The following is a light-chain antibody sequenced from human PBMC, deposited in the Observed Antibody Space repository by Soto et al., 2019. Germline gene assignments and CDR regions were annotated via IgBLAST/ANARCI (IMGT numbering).Light chain of an antibody. CDR2: DGY. V-gene: IGKV3-11*01. CDR3: LQRRKWPFT. J-gene: IGKJ3*01. Sequence: EIVLTQSPATLSLSPGERATLSCRASQSISNDLAWFQQKPGQAPRLVIYDGYNRATGIPARFTGSGSGTDFTLTIGSLEPEDFAVYYCLQRRKWPFTFGPGPKVDIK. CDR1: QSISND.